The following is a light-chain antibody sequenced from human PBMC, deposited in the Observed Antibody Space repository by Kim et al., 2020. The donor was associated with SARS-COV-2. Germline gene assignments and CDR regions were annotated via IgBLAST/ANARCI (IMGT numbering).Light chain of an antibody. CDR3: QPTNDFPRT. CDR1: QDISNW. Sequence: SASVGDRVTITCRAGQDISNWLAWYRKKPGKAPELLIYGASNLYSGVPSRFSGSGSGTDFTLTITNLQPEDFATYYCQPTNDFPRTFGQGTKLEI. V-gene: IGKV1-12*01. J-gene: IGKJ2*02. CDR2: GAS.